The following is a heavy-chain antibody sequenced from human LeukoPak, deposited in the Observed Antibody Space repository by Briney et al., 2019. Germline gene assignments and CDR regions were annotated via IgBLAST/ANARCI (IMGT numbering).Heavy chain of an antibody. CDR3: AKGLSYCSNGICPFDY. J-gene: IGHJ4*02. CDR1: GFSFSSYW. Sequence: GGSLRLSCALSGFSFSSYWMAWVRQAPGKGLEWVGNIKQDGSEQYYVDSLQGRFTISRDNAKNSLYLQMNSLRVEDTAVYYCAKGLSYCSNGICPFDYWGQGTLVTVSS. D-gene: IGHD2-8*01. CDR2: IKQDGSEQ. V-gene: IGHV3-7*01.